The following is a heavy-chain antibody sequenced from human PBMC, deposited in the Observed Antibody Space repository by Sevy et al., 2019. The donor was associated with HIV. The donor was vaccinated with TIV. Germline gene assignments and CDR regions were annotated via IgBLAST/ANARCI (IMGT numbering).Heavy chain of an antibody. V-gene: IGHV1-18*01. D-gene: IGHD3-22*01. Sequence: ASVKVSCKASGYTFTSYGISWVRQAPGQGLEWMGWISAYNGNTNYAQKLQGRVTMTTDTSTSTAYMELRRLRSDDTAVYYCARDAATTMICDAFDIWGQGTMVTVSS. J-gene: IGHJ3*02. CDR2: ISAYNGNT. CDR3: ARDAATTMICDAFDI. CDR1: GYTFTSYG.